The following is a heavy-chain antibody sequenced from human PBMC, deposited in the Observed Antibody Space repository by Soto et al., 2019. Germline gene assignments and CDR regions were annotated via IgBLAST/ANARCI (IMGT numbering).Heavy chain of an antibody. D-gene: IGHD1-26*01. CDR3: ARFGVDSGFGRPYYYMDV. J-gene: IGHJ6*03. CDR2: MNPNSGNT. CDR1: GYTFTSYY. Sequence: ASVKVSCKASGYTFTSYYINWVRQATGQGLEWMGWMNPNSGNTGYAQKFQGRVTMTRNTSISTAYMELSSLRSEDTAVYYCARFGVDSGFGRPYYYMDVWGKGTTVTVSS. V-gene: IGHV1-8*01.